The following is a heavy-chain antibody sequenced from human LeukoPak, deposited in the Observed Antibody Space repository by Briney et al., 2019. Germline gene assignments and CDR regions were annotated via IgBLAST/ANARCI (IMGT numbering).Heavy chain of an antibody. CDR1: GGTFSSYA. D-gene: IGHD2-2*01. CDR3: ARVRGDIVVVPAAILRDYYYYYMDV. J-gene: IGHJ6*03. V-gene: IGHV1-69*13. CDR2: IIPNFGTA. Sequence: SVKVSCKASGGTFSSYAISWVRQAPGQGLEWMGGIIPNFGTANYAQKLQGRVTITADASTSTAYMELSSLRSEDTAVYYCARVRGDIVVVPAAILRDYYYYYMDVWGKGTTVTVSS.